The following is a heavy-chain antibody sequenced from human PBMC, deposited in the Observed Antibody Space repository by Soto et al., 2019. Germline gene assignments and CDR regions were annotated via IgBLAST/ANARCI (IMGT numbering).Heavy chain of an antibody. CDR3: ARVAHVATTSGFDY. CDR2: ISVYSGNT. D-gene: IGHD5-12*01. J-gene: IGHJ4*02. V-gene: IGHV1-18*01. Sequence: QVQLVQSGAEVKKPGASVKVSCKASGYTFTNYGITWVRQAPGQGLEWMGWISVYSGNTDYPQKLQGRVTLTRDTSTTTAYMEVRGLRSDDTAVYYCARVAHVATTSGFDYWGQGTLVTVSS. CDR1: GYTFTNYG.